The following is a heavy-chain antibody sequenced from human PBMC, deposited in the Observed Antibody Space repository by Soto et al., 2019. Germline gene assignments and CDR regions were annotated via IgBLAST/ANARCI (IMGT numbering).Heavy chain of an antibody. D-gene: IGHD6-6*01. CDR1: GGTFSSYS. CDR3: ARKHRSYSSSSYYYYYGMDV. J-gene: IGHJ6*02. V-gene: IGHV1-69*06. Sequence: SVNVSCKSSGGTFSSYSISWVRQAPGQGLECMGGIIPIFGTANYAQKFQGRVTITADKSTSTAYMELSSLRSEDTAVYYCARKHRSYSSSSYYYYYGMDVWGQGTTVTVSS. CDR2: IIPIFGTA.